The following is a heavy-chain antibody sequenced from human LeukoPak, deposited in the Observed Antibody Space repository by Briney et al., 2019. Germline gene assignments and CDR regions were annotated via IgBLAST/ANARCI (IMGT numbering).Heavy chain of an antibody. CDR2: ISSSGGTI. D-gene: IGHD1-1*01. Sequence: GGSLRLSCAASGFTFSSYEMNWVRQAPGKGLEWVSYISSSGGTIYYADSVKGRFTISRDNAKNSLYLQMNSLRAEDTAVYYCARTQYNWNVLGYFDYWGQGTLVTVSS. CDR3: ARTQYNWNVLGYFDY. CDR1: GFTFSSYE. V-gene: IGHV3-48*03. J-gene: IGHJ4*02.